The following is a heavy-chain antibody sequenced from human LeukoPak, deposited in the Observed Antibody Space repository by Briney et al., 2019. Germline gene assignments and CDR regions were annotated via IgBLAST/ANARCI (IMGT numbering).Heavy chain of an antibody. CDR3: ARTGFDSSNYPTVLDY. D-gene: IGHD3-22*01. CDR2: MYYSGST. V-gene: IGHV4-59*01. CDR1: GGSIKGYY. J-gene: IGHJ4*02. Sequence: PPETLSLTCTVSGGSIKGYYWSRIRQPPGKGLEWIGYMYYSGSTNENPSLQSRVTISLDTSQNQFSLKLSSVTAADTAVYYCARTGFDSSNYPTVLDYWGQGTLVSVSS.